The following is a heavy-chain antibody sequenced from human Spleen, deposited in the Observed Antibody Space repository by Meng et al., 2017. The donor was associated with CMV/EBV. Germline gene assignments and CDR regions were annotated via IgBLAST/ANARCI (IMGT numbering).Heavy chain of an antibody. V-gene: IGHV3-23*01. J-gene: IGHJ4*02. Sequence: EVQLLESGGGLVQPGGCPRLSCAASGFTFSSYAMSWVRQAPGKGLEWVSSISGSGGSTYYADSVKGRFTISRDNSKNTLYLQMNSLRAEDTAVYYCARVSRQQLYFDYWGQGTLVTVAS. CDR2: ISGSGGST. CDR1: GFTFSSYA. CDR3: ARVSRQQLYFDY. D-gene: IGHD6-13*01.